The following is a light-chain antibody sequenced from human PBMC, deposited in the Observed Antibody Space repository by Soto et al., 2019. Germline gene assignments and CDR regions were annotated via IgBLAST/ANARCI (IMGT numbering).Light chain of an antibody. J-gene: IGKJ1*01. V-gene: IGKV1-5*01. CDR3: QQYNSYSQT. Sequence: IQMTKYPSTLSASVGDRVTITCRASQSISSWLAWYQQKPGKAPKLLIYDASSLESGVPSRFSGSGSGTEFTLTISSLQPDDFATYYCQQYNSYSQTFGQGTKADIK. CDR1: QSISSW. CDR2: DAS.